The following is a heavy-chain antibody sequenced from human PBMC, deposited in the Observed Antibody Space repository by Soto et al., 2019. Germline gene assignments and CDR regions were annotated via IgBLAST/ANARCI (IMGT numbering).Heavy chain of an antibody. V-gene: IGHV2-5*02. Sequence: ITLKESGPTLVKPTQTLTLTCTFSGFSLNTGGVGVGWVRQPRGKAMEWLALIYWDDDERYRPSLRSRLNITQDTINYQVVPTMTHMGPEDTAPCCCVPNWRYFCGCSCFGMDGWGQGT. CDR3: VPNWRYFCGCSCFGMDG. D-gene: IGHD6-19*01. CDR1: GFSLNTGGVG. CDR2: IYWDDDE. J-gene: IGHJ6*02.